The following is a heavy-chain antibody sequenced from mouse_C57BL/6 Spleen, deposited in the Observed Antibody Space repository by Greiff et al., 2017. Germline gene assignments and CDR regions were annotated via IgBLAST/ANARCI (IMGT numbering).Heavy chain of an antibody. CDR1: GYTFTDYY. V-gene: IGHV1-26*01. CDR2: INPNNGGT. Sequence: EVQLQQSGPELVKPGASVKISCKASGYTFTDYYMNWVKQSHGKSLEWIGDINPNNGGTSYNQKFKGKATLTVDKSSGTAYMELRSLTSEDSAVYYCARGGDYFDYGGQGTTLTVSS. CDR3: ARGGDYFDY. J-gene: IGHJ2*01.